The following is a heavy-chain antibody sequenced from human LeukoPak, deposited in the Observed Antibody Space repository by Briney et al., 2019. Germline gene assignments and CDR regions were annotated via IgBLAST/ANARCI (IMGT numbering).Heavy chain of an antibody. CDR3: ARIRGSGCADY. D-gene: IGHD6-19*01. Sequence: GGSLRLSCAASGFTFSNYWMSWVRQAPGKGLEWVANIKQDGSETNYVDSVKGRFTISRDNAKNSLYLQTNSLRADDTAVYYCARIRGSGCADYWGQGTLVTVSS. J-gene: IGHJ4*02. V-gene: IGHV3-7*01. CDR2: IKQDGSET. CDR1: GFTFSNYW.